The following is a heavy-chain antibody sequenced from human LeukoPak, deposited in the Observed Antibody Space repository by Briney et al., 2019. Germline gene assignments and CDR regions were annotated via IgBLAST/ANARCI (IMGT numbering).Heavy chain of an antibody. CDR3: ASDIVGATHDY. CDR2: ISGSGGST. CDR1: GFTFSTYA. Sequence: GGSLRLSCAASGFTFSTYAMSWVRQAPGKGLEWVSAISGSGGSTYYADSVKGRFTISRDNSKNTLYLQMNSLRAEDTAVYYCASDIVGATHDYWGQGTLVTVSS. V-gene: IGHV3-23*01. J-gene: IGHJ4*02. D-gene: IGHD1-26*01.